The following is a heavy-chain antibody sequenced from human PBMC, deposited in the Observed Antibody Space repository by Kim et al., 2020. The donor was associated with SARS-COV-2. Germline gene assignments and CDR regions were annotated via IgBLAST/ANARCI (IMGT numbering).Heavy chain of an antibody. CDR2: VHYDGSNK. D-gene: IGHD2-15*01. J-gene: IGHJ6*02. CDR1: GLTFSSHG. CDR3: ARDRGFCSDDNCYGGVKDV. V-gene: IGHV3-33*01. Sequence: GGSLRLSCVASGLTFSSHGMHWVRQAPGKGLEWVAVVHYDGSNKYYLDSVKGRFTISRDNSKNTLYLQMSSLRAEDTAVYYCARDRGFCSDDNCYGGVKDVWGQGTTVTVSS.